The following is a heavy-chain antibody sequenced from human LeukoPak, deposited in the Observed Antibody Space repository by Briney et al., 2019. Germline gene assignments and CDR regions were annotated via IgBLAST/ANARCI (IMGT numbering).Heavy chain of an antibody. CDR2: ISSSGSTI. D-gene: IGHD2-2*01. V-gene: IGHV3-11*01. J-gene: IGHJ4*02. Sequence: GGSLRLSCAASGFTFSDYYMSWIRQAPGKGLEWVSYISSSGSTIYYADPVKGRFTISRDNAKNSLYLQMNSLRAEDTAVYYCARDAIVVVPGHDYWGQGTLVTVSS. CDR3: ARDAIVVVPGHDY. CDR1: GFTFSDYY.